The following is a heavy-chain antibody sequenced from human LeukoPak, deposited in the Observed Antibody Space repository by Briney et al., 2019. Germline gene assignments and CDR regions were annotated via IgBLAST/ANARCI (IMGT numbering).Heavy chain of an antibody. CDR2: IGGSGDST. J-gene: IGHJ4*02. CDR3: AKEVHGYGGYYFDY. CDR1: GFTFINYA. Sequence: GGSLRLSCAASGFTFINYAMSWVRQAPGKGPEWVSGIGGSGDSTHYADSVKGRFTIARDNTKNRLYLQMNSLRAEDTAVYYCAKEVHGYGGYYFDYWGQGTLVTVSS. D-gene: IGHD5-18*01. V-gene: IGHV3-23*01.